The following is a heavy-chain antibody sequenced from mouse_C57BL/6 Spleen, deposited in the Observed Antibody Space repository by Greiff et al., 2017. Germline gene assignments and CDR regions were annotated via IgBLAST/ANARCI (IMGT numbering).Heavy chain of an antibody. D-gene: IGHD1-1*01. CDR1: GYTFTSYT. J-gene: IGHJ2*01. Sequence: VQLQQSGAELARPGASVKMSCKASGYTFTSYTMHWVKQRPGQGLEWIGYINPSSGYTKYNQKFKDKATLTADKSSSTAYMQLSSLTYEDSAVYYCASDYGSTYFDYWGQGTTLTVSS. V-gene: IGHV1-4*01. CDR3: ASDYGSTYFDY. CDR2: INPSSGYT.